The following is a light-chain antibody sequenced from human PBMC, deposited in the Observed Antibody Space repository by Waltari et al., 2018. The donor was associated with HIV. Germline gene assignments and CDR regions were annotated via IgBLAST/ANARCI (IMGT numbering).Light chain of an antibody. CDR1: SSNNGTNN. J-gene: IGLJ2*01. V-gene: IGLV1-47*01. CDR3: AGWDESLSGVI. CDR2: KND. Sequence: QSVLTQPPSTSGTPGQKVTLSCSGSSSNNGTNNVYWYQKLPGTAPKLLIYKNDQRPSGVPDRFSGSKSGASASLAIIGLRSGDEGDYYCAGWDESLSGVIFGGGTKLSVL.